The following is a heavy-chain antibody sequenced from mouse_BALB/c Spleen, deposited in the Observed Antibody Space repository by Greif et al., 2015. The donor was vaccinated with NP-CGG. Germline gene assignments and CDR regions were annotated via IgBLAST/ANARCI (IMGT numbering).Heavy chain of an antibody. CDR2: INPDSGTI. Sequence: EVKLMESGGGLVQPGGSLKLSCAASGFDFSRYWMSWVRQAPGKGLEWIGEINPDSGTINYTPSLKDKFVISRDNAKNTLYLQMSKVRSEDTALYYCARRGHYYGYRFAYWGQGTLVTVSA. CDR1: GFDFSRYW. J-gene: IGHJ3*01. CDR3: ARRGHYYGYRFAY. V-gene: IGHV4-1*02. D-gene: IGHD1-2*01.